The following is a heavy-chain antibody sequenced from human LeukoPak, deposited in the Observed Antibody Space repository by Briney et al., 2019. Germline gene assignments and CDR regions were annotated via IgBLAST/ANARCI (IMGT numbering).Heavy chain of an antibody. V-gene: IGHV1-18*01. CDR2: ISAYNGNT. CDR3: ARELFGEANDY. Sequence: ASVKVSCKASGYTFTSYGISWVRQAPGQGLEWMGWISAYNGNTNYAQKLQGRVTMTRNTSISTAYMELSSLRSEDTAVYYCARELFGEANDYWGQGTLVTVSS. D-gene: IGHD3-10*02. J-gene: IGHJ4*02. CDR1: GYTFTSYG.